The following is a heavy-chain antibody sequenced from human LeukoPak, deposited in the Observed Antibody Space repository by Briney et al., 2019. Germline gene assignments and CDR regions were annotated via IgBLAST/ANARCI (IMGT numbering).Heavy chain of an antibody. CDR2: LYYSGST. CDR3: ARFSPRAMGNYLDF. V-gene: IGHV4-39*07. CDR1: GGSISSSDYY. Sequence: SETLSLTCTVSGGSISSSDYYWGWIRQPPGKGLEWIGSLYYSGSTYYNPSLKSRLTISIDTSKNQFSLRLSSVTAADTAVYYCARFSPRAMGNYLDFWGQGTLVTVSS. D-gene: IGHD7-27*01. J-gene: IGHJ4*02.